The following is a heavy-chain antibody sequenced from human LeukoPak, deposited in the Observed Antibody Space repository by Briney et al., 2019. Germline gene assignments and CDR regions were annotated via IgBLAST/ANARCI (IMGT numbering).Heavy chain of an antibody. CDR3: ARCGSESDY. J-gene: IGHJ4*02. CDR2: IKEDGSQK. CDR1: GFTFSGYR. V-gene: IGHV3-7*01. D-gene: IGHD1-26*01. Sequence: GGSLRLSCAASGFTFSGYRMTWVRQAPGKGLKWVANIKEDGSQKNYVDSVKGRFTISRDNAKDSLYLQMDSLRAEDTAVYYCARCGSESDYWGQGTLVTVSS.